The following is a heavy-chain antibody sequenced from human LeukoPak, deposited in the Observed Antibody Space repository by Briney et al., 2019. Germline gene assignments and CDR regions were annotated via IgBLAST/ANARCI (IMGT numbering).Heavy chain of an antibody. CDR2: IIPIFGTA. J-gene: IGHJ6*03. CDR1: GGTFSSYA. D-gene: IGHD2-21*02. V-gene: IGHV1-69*05. Sequence: SVKVSFKASGGTFSSYAISWVRQAPGQGLEWMGGIIPIFGTANYAQKFQGRVTITTDESTSTAYMELSSLRSEDAAVYYCASSCGGDCYSPTYYYYYYMDVWGKGTTVTVSS. CDR3: ASSCGGDCYSPTYYYYYYMDV.